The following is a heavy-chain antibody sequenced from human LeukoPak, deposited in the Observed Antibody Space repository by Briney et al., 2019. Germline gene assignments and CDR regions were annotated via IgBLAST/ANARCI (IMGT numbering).Heavy chain of an antibody. CDR1: GFTFSSYA. CDR2: IYFTGNT. Sequence: LRLSCAASGFTFSSYAMSWVRQHPGKGLEWIGYIYFTGNTYYNPSLKSRVTILVDTSKNQFSLKLSSVTAADTAVYYCAREYCSGGSCYVDNAWGQGTLVTVSS. J-gene: IGHJ4*02. CDR3: AREYCSGGSCYVDNA. D-gene: IGHD2-15*01. V-gene: IGHV4-31*02.